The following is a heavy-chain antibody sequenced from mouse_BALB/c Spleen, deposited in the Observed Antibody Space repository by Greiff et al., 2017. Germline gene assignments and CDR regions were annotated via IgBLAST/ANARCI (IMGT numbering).Heavy chain of an antibody. CDR1: GFAFSSYD. CDR2: ISSGGGST. CDR3: ARRYYGSHYYAMDY. D-gene: IGHD1-1*01. J-gene: IGHJ4*01. V-gene: IGHV5-12-1*01. Sequence: EVQLVESGGGLVKPGGSLKLSCAASGFAFSSYDMSWVRQTPEKRLEWVAYISSGGGSTYYPDTVKGRFTISRDNAKNTLYLQMSSLKSEDTAMYYCARRYYGSHYYAMDYWGQGTSVTVSS.